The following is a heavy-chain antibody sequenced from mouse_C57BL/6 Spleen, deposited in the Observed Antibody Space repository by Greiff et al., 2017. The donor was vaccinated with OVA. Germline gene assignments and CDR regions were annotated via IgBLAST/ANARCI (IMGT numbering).Heavy chain of an antibody. D-gene: IGHD2-3*01. V-gene: IGHV1-52*01. CDR2: IDPSDSET. Sequence: QVQLQQPGAELVRPGSSVKLSCKASGYTFTSYWMHWVKQRPIQGLEWIGNIDPSDSETHYNQKFKDKATLTVDKSSSTAYMQLSSLTSEASAVYYCASLASLYDGTPWFAYWGQGTLVTVSA. J-gene: IGHJ3*01. CDR1: GYTFTSYW. CDR3: ASLASLYDGTPWFAY.